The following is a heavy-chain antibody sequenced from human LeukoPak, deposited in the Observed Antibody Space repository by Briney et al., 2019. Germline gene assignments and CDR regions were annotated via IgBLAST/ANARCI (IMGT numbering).Heavy chain of an antibody. CDR2: INHSGST. CDR3: ARFTRIRIVVVPAALGQGFDP. V-gene: IGHV4-34*01. J-gene: IGHJ5*02. D-gene: IGHD2-2*01. Sequence: SETLSLTCAVYGGSFSGYYWSWIRQPPGKGLEWIGEINHSGSTNYNPSLKSRVTISVDTSKNQFSLKLSSVTAAGTAVYYCARFTRIRIVVVPAALGQGFDPWGQGTLVTVSS. CDR1: GGSFSGYY.